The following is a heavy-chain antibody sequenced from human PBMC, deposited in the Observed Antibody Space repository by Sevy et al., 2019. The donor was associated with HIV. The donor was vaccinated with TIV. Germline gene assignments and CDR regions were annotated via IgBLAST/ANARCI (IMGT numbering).Heavy chain of an antibody. J-gene: IGHJ3*02. V-gene: IGHV3-23*01. D-gene: IGHD2-21*02. Sequence: GGSLRLSCLASGFTFSKNWMSWVRQAPGKGLEWVSGEAGSGGSTYHADSVKGRFTISRDDSKSTLYLQMNSLRAEDTAVYYCAKDLGDPVAFDIWGQGTMVTVSS. CDR2: EAGSGGST. CDR3: AKDLGDPVAFDI. CDR1: GFTFSKNW.